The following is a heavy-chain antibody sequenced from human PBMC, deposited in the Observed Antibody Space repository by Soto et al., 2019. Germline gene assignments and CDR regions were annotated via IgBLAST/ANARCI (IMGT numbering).Heavy chain of an antibody. J-gene: IGHJ6*02. CDR2: IIPIFGTA. V-gene: IGHV1-69*13. Sequence: SVKVSCKASGGTFSSYAISWVRQAPGQGLEWMGGIIPIFGTANYAQKFQGRVTITADESTSTAYMELSSLRSEDTAVYYCASTLRFLEWLLEDYYGMDVWGQGTTVTVSS. CDR3: ASTLRFLEWLLEDYYGMDV. CDR1: GGTFSSYA. D-gene: IGHD3-3*01.